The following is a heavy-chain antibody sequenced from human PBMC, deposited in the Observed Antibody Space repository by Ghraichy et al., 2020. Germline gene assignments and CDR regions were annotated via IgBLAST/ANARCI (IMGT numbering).Heavy chain of an antibody. D-gene: IGHD3-16*01. CDR1: GGSISSYY. V-gene: IGHV4-4*09. J-gene: IGHJ5*02. Sequence: SETLSLTCTVSGGSISSYYWSWIRQPPGKGLEWIGYIYTSGSTNYNPSLKSRVTISVDTSKNQFSLKLSSVTAADTAVYYCARPVGGVQGNWFDPWGQGTLVTVSS. CDR3: ARPVGGVQGNWFDP. CDR2: IYTSGST.